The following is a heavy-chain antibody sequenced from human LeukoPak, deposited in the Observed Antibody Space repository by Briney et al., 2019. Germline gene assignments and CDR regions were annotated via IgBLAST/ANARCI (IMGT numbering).Heavy chain of an antibody. V-gene: IGHV3-23*01. CDR1: GFTFSNYA. CDR2: ISGSGANS. D-gene: IGHD1-1*01. CDR3: ARALSQQLIRYSQD. Sequence: GGSLRLSCAASGFTFSNYAMSWVRQAPGKGLEWVSGISGSGANSYYADSVKGRFTISRDNSKNTLYPQMNSLRADDTAVYYCARALSQQLIRYSQDWGQGTLVTVSS. J-gene: IGHJ1*01.